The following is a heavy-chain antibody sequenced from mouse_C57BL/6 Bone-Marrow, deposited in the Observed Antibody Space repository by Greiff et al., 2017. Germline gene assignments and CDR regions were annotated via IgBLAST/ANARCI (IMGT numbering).Heavy chain of an antibody. Sequence: VQLKESGAELVRPGASVKLSCTASGFNIKDDYMHWVKQRSEQGLEWIGWIDPENGDTEYVSKFQGKATITADTSANTAYLQLSSLISEDTAVYYWTTWDYFLFDYWGQGTTLRVSS. CDR2: IDPENGDT. CDR1: GFNIKDDY. V-gene: IGHV14-4*01. D-gene: IGHD1-1*01. J-gene: IGHJ2*01. CDR3: TTWDYFLFDY.